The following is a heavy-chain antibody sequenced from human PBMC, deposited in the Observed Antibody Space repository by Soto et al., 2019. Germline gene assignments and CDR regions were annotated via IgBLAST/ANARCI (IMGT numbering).Heavy chain of an antibody. CDR3: ARCAYGSFTFGLYV. V-gene: IGHV4-4*02. CDR1: GGSISSSNW. D-gene: IGHD3-10*01. J-gene: IGHJ6*02. CDR2: SHHSGIT. Sequence: QVQLQESGPGLVKPSGTLSLTCAVSGGSISSSNWWTWVRQSPGKGLGWIGESHHSGITNYNPSLKWRVTISLDMPTNQCSLRLTSVTAAHTALYYCARCAYGSFTFGLYVWGQGTTVAGSS.